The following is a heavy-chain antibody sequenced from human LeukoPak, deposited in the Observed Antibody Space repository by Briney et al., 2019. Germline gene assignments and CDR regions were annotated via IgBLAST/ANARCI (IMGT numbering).Heavy chain of an antibody. CDR1: GGSISSDTYY. CDR2: IYYSGST. J-gene: IGHJ4*02. V-gene: IGHV4-61*01. CDR3: ARGYYDSGGYILFDY. D-gene: IGHD3-22*01. Sequence: PSETLSLTCTVSGGSISSDTYYWSWIRQPPGKGLEWIGYIYYSGSTNYNPSLKSQVTISVDTSKNQFSLKLSSVTAADTAVFYCARGYYDSGGYILFDYWGQGTLVTVSS.